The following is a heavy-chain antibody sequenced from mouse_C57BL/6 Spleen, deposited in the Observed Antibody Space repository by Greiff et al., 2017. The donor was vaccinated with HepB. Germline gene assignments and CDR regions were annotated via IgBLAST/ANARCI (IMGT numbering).Heavy chain of an antibody. CDR1: GFTFSNYW. D-gene: IGHD2-4*01. Sequence: EVKLMESGGGLVQPGGSMKLSCVASGFTFSNYWMNWVRQSPEKGLEWVAQIRLKSDNYATHYAESVKGRFTISRDDSKSSVYLQMNNLRAEDTGIYYCTGLIYYDYEGRFAYWGQGTLVTVSA. CDR2: IRLKSDNYAT. V-gene: IGHV6-3*01. J-gene: IGHJ3*01. CDR3: TGLIYYDYEGRFAY.